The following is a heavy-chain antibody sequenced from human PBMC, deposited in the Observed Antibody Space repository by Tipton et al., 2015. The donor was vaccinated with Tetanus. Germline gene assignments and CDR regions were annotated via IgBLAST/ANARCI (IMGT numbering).Heavy chain of an antibody. CDR2: MSPNSGNT. CDR3: ARGRASLDF. CDR1: GYTFITYD. Sequence: QVQLVQSGAEVKKPGASVKVSCKTSGYTFITYDINWVRQAPGQGLEWMGWMSPNSGNTGYAQKFQGRVTMTRDTSIRTAYMEVTSLRSEDTAAYYCARGRASLDFWGQGTLVTVSS. J-gene: IGHJ4*02. V-gene: IGHV1-8*01.